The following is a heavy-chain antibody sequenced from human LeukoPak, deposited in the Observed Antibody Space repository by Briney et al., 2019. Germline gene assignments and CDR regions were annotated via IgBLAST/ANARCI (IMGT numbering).Heavy chain of an antibody. J-gene: IGHJ4*02. V-gene: IGHV4-61*01. CDR2: IYSSRSV. CDR3: ARFRSGNFYFFDS. Sequence: PSETLSLTCTVSGASLTRPTYFQWSWLRQPPGKGLEFIGWIYSSRSVSFNPALESRLTMSLDTSRSQFFLQLRSVTAEDSAVYYCARFRSGNFYFFDSWGQGARVTVSS. CDR1: GASLTRPTYF. D-gene: IGHD4-23*01.